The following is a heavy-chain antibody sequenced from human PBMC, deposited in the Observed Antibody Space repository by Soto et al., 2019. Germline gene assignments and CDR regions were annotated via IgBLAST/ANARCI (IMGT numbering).Heavy chain of an antibody. J-gene: IGHJ6*02. Sequence: SSETLSLTCTVSGGSISSGGYYWSWIRQHPGKGLEWIGYIYYSGSTYYNPSLKSRVTISVDTSKNQFSLKLSSVTAADTAVYYCARGGVGDMATTPYYYYYGMDGWGQGTTVTVSS. CDR2: IYYSGST. V-gene: IGHV4-31*03. CDR3: ARGGVGDMATTPYYYYYGMDG. D-gene: IGHD5-12*01. CDR1: GGSISSGGYY.